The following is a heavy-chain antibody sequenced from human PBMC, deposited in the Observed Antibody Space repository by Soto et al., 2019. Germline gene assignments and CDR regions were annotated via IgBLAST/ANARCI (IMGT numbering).Heavy chain of an antibody. CDR3: XRLSGCSSTSCYTRMDV. CDR2: IYPGDSDT. V-gene: IGHV5-51*01. Sequence: PGESLKISCRGSGYSFTIYWIGWVRQMPGKGLEWMGIIYPGDSDTRYSPSFQGQVTISADKSISTAYLQWSSLKASDTAMYYCXRLSGCSSTSCYTRMDVWGQGTTVTVSS. D-gene: IGHD2-2*02. J-gene: IGHJ6*02. CDR1: GYSFTIYW.